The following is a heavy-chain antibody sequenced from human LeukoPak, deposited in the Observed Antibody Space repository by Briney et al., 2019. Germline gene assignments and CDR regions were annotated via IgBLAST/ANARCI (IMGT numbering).Heavy chain of an antibody. CDR2: TGGSGGST. CDR3: AKGVRFLEWFFDY. Sequence: GGSLRLSCAASGFTFSSYAMSWVRQAPGKGLEWVSATGGSGGSTYYADSVKGRFTISRDNSKNTLYLQMNSLRAEDTAVYYCAKGVRFLEWFFDYWGQGTLVTVSS. CDR1: GFTFSSYA. J-gene: IGHJ4*02. D-gene: IGHD3-3*01. V-gene: IGHV3-23*01.